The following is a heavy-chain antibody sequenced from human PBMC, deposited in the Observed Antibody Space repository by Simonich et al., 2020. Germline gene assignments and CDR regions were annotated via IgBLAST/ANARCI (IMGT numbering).Heavy chain of an antibody. D-gene: IGHD5-12*01. Sequence: QVQLQESGPGLVKPSETLSLTCTVSGGSISSYYWSWIRQPPGKGQEWIGYIYYSGRTNYNPSLKSRVTISVDTSKNQFSLKLSSVTAADTAVYYCARHDRWLQFYFDYWGQGTLVTVSS. J-gene: IGHJ4*02. CDR1: GGSISSYY. V-gene: IGHV4-59*08. CDR3: ARHDRWLQFYFDY. CDR2: IYYSGRT.